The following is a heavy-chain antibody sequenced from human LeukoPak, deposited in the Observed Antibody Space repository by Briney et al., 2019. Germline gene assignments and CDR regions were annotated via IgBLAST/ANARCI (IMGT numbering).Heavy chain of an antibody. CDR3: ARVVFSPDAFDI. J-gene: IGHJ3*02. Sequence: RASVKVSCKASGGTFSSYAISWVRQAPGQGLEWMGGIIPIFGTANYAQKFQGRVTITADEYTSTAYMELSSLRSEDTAVYCCARVVFSPDAFDIWGQGTMVTVSS. CDR1: GGTFSSYA. CDR2: IIPIFGTA. D-gene: IGHD1-14*01. V-gene: IGHV1-69*13.